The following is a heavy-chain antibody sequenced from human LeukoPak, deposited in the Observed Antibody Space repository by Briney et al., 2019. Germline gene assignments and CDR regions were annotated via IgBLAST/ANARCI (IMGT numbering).Heavy chain of an antibody. D-gene: IGHD2-21*01. J-gene: IGHJ6*03. Sequence: PGGSLRLSCAASGFTFSSYWMSWVRQAPGKGLEWVANIKQDGSEKYYVDSVKGRFTISRDNAKNSLYLQMNSLGAEDTAVYYCARGLTRDYYYYMDVWGKGTTVTVSS. V-gene: IGHV3-7*01. CDR3: ARGLTRDYYYYMDV. CDR1: GFTFSSYW. CDR2: IKQDGSEK.